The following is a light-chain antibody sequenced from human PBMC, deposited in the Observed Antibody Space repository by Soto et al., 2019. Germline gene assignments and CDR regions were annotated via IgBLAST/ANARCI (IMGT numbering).Light chain of an antibody. Sequence: DIQMTQSPSTLSASVGDRVTITCRASQSISSWLAWYQQKPGKAPKLLIYDASNLESGVPSRFSGSGSGTEFTLTISSLQPDDFATYYCQQYNSYSWTVGQGTRVGIK. V-gene: IGKV1-5*01. CDR1: QSISSW. CDR2: DAS. J-gene: IGKJ1*01. CDR3: QQYNSYSWT.